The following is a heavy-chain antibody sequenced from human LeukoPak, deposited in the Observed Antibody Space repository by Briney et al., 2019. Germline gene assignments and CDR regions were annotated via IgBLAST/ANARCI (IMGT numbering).Heavy chain of an antibody. V-gene: IGHV3-74*03. J-gene: IGHJ4*02. CDR2: INSDGSDT. D-gene: IGHD3-10*01. Sequence: SLRLSWAADTXTFSNFWMHWVRQAEGKWRVWVSRINSDGSDTKYAECVKGRFTITRDNARNTLYLQMNSLRAEDTAVYFCVRDRPMVRELFDYWGQGTLVTVSS. CDR3: VRDRPMVRELFDY. CDR1: TXTFSNFW.